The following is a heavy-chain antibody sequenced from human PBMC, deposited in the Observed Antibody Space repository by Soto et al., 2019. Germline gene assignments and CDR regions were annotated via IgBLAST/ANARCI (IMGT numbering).Heavy chain of an antibody. CDR1: GGSISSGGYS. CDR3: ARASGTASLLFDY. D-gene: IGHD2-2*01. Sequence: PSETLSLTCAVSGGSISSGGYSWSWIRQPPGKGLEWIGYIYHSGSTYYNPSLKSRVTISVDRSKNQFSLKLSSVTAADTAVYYFARASGTASLLFDYWGQGTLVTVSS. V-gene: IGHV4-30-2*01. CDR2: IYHSGST. J-gene: IGHJ4*02.